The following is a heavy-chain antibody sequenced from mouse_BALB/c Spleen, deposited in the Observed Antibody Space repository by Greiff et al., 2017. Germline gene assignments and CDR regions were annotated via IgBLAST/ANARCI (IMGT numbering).Heavy chain of an antibody. J-gene: IGHJ4*01. D-gene: IGHD2-1*01. Sequence: EVMLVESGPSLVKPSQTLSLTCSVTGDSITSGYWNWIRKFPGNKLEYMGYISYSGSTYYNPSLKSRISITRDTSKNQYYLQLNSVTTEDTATYYCARVPPCNSHAMDYWGQGTSVTVSS. CDR2: ISYSGST. CDR1: GDSITSGY. V-gene: IGHV3-8*02. CDR3: ARVPPCNSHAMDY.